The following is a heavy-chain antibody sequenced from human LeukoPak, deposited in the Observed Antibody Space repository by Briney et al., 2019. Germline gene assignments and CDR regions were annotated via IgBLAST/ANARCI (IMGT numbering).Heavy chain of an antibody. V-gene: IGHV1-69*05. J-gene: IGHJ3*02. D-gene: IGHD3-3*02. CDR2: IIPIFGTA. Sequence: SVKVSCKASGGTFSSYAISWVRQAPGQGLEWMGGIIPIFGTANYAQKFQGRVTITTDESTSTAYMELSSLRSEDTAVYYCARFILGRGAFDIWGQGTMVTVSS. CDR3: ARFILGRGAFDI. CDR1: GGTFSSYA.